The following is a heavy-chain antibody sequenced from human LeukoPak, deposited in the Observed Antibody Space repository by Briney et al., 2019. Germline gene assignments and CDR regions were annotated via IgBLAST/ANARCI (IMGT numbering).Heavy chain of an antibody. Sequence: TPSETLSLTCTVSGGSISTYYWSWIRQPPGKGLEWIGYIYYSGTTYYNPSLKGRVTILVDTSKNQFSLKLSSVTAADTAVYYCARDRYGGNSGEFDYWGQGTLVTVSS. D-gene: IGHD4-23*01. J-gene: IGHJ4*02. CDR3: ARDRYGGNSGEFDY. CDR1: GGSISTYY. V-gene: IGHV4-59*01. CDR2: IYYSGTT.